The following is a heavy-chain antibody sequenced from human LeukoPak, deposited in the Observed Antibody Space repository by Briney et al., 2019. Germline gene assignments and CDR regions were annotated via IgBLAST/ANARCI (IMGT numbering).Heavy chain of an antibody. V-gene: IGHV3-21*01. CDR3: ARDVYRSKDDAFDI. J-gene: IGHJ3*02. CDR1: GFTFSSYS. D-gene: IGHD1-14*01. CDR2: ISSSSSYI. Sequence: AGGSLRLSCAASGFTFSSYSMNWVRQAPGKGLEWVSSISSSSSYIYYADSVKGRFTISRDSAKNSLYLQMNSLRAEDTAVYYCARDVYRSKDDAFDIWGQGTMVTVSS.